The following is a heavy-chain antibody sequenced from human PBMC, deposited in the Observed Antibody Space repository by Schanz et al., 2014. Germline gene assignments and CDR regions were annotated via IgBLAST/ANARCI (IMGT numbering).Heavy chain of an antibody. Sequence: QLQLQESGPGLVKPSETLSLTCTVSGASISGSSDYWGWIRQSPGKGLEWIGNIYYTGTTYYNPPLKSRVSISVDTSKNQVSLNLPSVTAADTAVFYCARRDNYLSAFDIWGQGTMVTVSS. CDR2: IYYTGTT. CDR3: ARRDNYLSAFDI. D-gene: IGHD4-4*01. CDR1: GASISGSSDY. J-gene: IGHJ3*02. V-gene: IGHV4-39*01.